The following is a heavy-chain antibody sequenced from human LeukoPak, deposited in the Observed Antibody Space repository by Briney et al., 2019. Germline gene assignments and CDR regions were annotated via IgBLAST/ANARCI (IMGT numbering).Heavy chain of an antibody. V-gene: IGHV3-23*01. J-gene: IGHJ4*02. CDR1: GFTFSSYG. CDR2: ISGSGGST. D-gene: IGHD3-22*01. Sequence: GGSLRLSCAASGFTFSSYGMSWVRQAPGKGLEWVSGISGSGGSTYYADSVKGRFTISRDNSKNTIYLQMSSLRAEDTAIYYCVKRSSISSGYFDFWGRGTLVTVSS. CDR3: VKRSSISSGYFDF.